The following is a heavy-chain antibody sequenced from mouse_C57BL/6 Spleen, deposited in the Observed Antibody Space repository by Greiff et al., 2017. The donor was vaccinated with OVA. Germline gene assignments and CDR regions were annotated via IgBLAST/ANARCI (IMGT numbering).Heavy chain of an antibody. V-gene: IGHV14-4*01. CDR1: GFNIKDDY. Sequence: VQLQQSGAELVRPGVSVKLSCTASGFNIKDDYMHWVKQRPEQGLEWIGWIDPENGDTEYASKFQGKATITADTSSNTAYLQLSSLTSEDTAVYYCTTDRSAMDYWGQGTSVTVSS. CDR2: IDPENGDT. J-gene: IGHJ4*01. CDR3: TTDRSAMDY.